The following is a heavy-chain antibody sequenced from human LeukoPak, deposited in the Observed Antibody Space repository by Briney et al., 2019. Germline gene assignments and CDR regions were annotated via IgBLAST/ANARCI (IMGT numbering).Heavy chain of an antibody. D-gene: IGHD5-12*01. Sequence: GGSLRPSCAASGFTFRTYGMHWVRQAPGKWREWVAFIRYDGSIRYYADSVKGRFTISRDNSQNTLYLQMNSLRPEGTGVYYCAKDRSGYGPDYWGQGTLVTVSS. CDR1: GFTFRTYG. J-gene: IGHJ4*02. CDR3: AKDRSGYGPDY. CDR2: IRYDGSIR. V-gene: IGHV3-30*02.